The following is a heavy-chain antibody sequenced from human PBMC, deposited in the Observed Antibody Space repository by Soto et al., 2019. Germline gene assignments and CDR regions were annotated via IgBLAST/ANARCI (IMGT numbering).Heavy chain of an antibody. V-gene: IGHV4-30-2*01. CDR3: ARDLHYYGMDV. CDR2: IYHSGST. Sequence: PSETLSLTCAVSGGSISSGGYSWSWIRQPPGKGLEWIGYIYHSGSTYYNPSLKSRVTISVDRSKNQFSLKLISVTAADTAVYYCARDLHYYGMDVWGQGTTVTVSS. CDR1: GGSISSGGYS. J-gene: IGHJ6*02.